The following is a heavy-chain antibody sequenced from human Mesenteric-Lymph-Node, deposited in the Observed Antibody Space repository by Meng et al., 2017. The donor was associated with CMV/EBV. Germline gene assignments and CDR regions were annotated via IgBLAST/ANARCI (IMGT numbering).Heavy chain of an antibody. CDR3: AADMRPHATGTAGY. J-gene: IGHJ4*02. D-gene: IGHD1-1*01. CDR1: GHNFNSYF. V-gene: IGHV1-46*02. Sequence: ASVKVSCKASGHNFNSYFMYWVRQAPGQGLEWMGIINPSGGSTNYVQSFQGRVSMTRDTSTSTLYMDLNNLRSEDTAVYYCAADMRPHATGTAGYWGQGTLVTVSS. CDR2: INPSGGST.